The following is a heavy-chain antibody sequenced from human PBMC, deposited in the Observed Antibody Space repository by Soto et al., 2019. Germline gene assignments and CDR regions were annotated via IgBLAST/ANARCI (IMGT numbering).Heavy chain of an antibody. D-gene: IGHD1-20*01. CDR1: GFTFSSYG. CDR2: IWYDGSNK. CDR3: ARKDNWNYFDD. V-gene: IGHV3-33*08. J-gene: IGHJ4*02. Sequence: GGSLRLSCAASGFTFSSYGMHWVRQAPGKGLEWVAVIWYDGSNKYYADSVKGRLTISRDNSKNTLYLPINSQRAEETAVYYCARKDNWNYFDDWGQGTLVTVSS.